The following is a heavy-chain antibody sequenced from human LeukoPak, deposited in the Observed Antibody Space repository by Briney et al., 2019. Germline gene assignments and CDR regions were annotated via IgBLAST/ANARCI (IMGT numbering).Heavy chain of an antibody. J-gene: IGHJ4*02. D-gene: IGHD3-22*01. CDR2: ISSSSTI. Sequence: GGSLRLSCAASGFTFSSYTMNWVRQAPGKGLEWVSYISSSSTIYYADSVKGRFTISRDNAENSLYLQMNSLRDEDTAVYYCARDPTGRGMIDDYWGQGTLVTVSS. CDR1: GFTFSSYT. CDR3: ARDPTGRGMIDDY. V-gene: IGHV3-48*02.